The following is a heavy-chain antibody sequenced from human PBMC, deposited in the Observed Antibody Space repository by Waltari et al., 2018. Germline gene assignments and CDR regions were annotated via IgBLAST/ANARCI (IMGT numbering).Heavy chain of an antibody. J-gene: IGHJ4*02. Sequence: QVQLVESGGGVVQPGRSLRLSCAASGFTFSSYGMHWVRQAPGKGLEWVAVISYDGSNKYYADSVKGRFTISRDNSKNTLYLQMNSLRAEDTAVYYCARETVRGVIRRGYWGQGTLVTVSS. V-gene: IGHV3-30*03. CDR1: GFTFSSYG. CDR3: ARETVRGVIRRGY. CDR2: ISYDGSNK. D-gene: IGHD3-10*01.